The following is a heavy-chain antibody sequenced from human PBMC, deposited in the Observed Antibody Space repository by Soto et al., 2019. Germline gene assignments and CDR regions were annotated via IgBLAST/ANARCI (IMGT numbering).Heavy chain of an antibody. CDR3: SLGVDTAMVTGPEADYYYGMDV. V-gene: IGHV1-69*01. J-gene: IGHJ6*02. D-gene: IGHD5-18*01. CDR2: IIPIFGTA. Sequence: QVQLVQSGAEVKKPGSSVKVSCKASGGTFSSYAISWVRQAPGQGLEWMGGIIPIFGTANYAQKFQGRVTITADESTSTAYMELSSLISEDTAVYYGSLGVDTAMVTGPEADYYYGMDVWGQGTTVTVSS. CDR1: GGTFSSYA.